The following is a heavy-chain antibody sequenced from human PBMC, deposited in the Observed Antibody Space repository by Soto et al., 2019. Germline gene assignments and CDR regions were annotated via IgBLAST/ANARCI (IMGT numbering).Heavy chain of an antibody. Sequence: QVQLVQSGAEVKKPGASVKVSCKASGYTFTGYSVGWGRQAPGQGLEWMGWISAYNGNTNYAQKFQDRLTMTTDASTSKAYMELRSLRYDDTAVYYCARPSGSYGDYAWSLKYWGQGTLVTVSS. CDR3: ARPSGSYGDYAWSLKY. CDR1: GYTFTGYS. D-gene: IGHD4-17*01. CDR2: ISAYNGNT. V-gene: IGHV1-18*01. J-gene: IGHJ4*02.